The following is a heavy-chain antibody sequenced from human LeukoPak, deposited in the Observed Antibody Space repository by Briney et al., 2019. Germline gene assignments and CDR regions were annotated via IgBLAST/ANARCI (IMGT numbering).Heavy chain of an antibody. D-gene: IGHD2-2*03. V-gene: IGHV3-30*03. CDR2: ISYDGSNK. Sequence: GGSLRLSCAASGFTFSSYGMHWVRQAPGKGLEWVAVISYDGSNKYYADSVKGRFTISRDNSKNTLYLQMNSLRAEDTAVYYCARDIYGYCSSTSCGDAFDIWGQGTMVTVSS. CDR1: GFTFSSYG. J-gene: IGHJ3*02. CDR3: ARDIYGYCSSTSCGDAFDI.